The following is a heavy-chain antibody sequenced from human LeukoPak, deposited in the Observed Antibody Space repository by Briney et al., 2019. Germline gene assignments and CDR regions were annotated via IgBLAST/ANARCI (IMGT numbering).Heavy chain of an antibody. D-gene: IGHD2-21*01. J-gene: IGHJ6*02. CDR2: IKQDGSEK. CDR3: AKTILAYYYYGMDV. V-gene: IGHV3-7*01. Sequence: PGGSLRLSCAASGFTFSSYWMSWVRQAPGKGLEWVANIKQDGSEKYYVDSVKGRLTISRDNSKNTLYLQMNSLRGEDTAVYYCAKTILAYYYYGMDVWGQGTTVTVSS. CDR1: GFTFSSYW.